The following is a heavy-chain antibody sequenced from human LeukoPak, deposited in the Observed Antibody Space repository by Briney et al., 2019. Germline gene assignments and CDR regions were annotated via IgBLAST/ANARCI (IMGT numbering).Heavy chain of an antibody. CDR3: AKQLYSSSSIAFDI. J-gene: IGHJ3*02. D-gene: IGHD6-6*01. CDR1: GYSFTSYW. Sequence: GESLKISCKGSGYSFTSYWIGWVRQMPGKGLEWVGIIAFGDSDSRYSPSFQGQGTISADKSISTAYLQWSSLKASDTAMYYCAKQLYSSSSIAFDIWGQGTMVTVSS. V-gene: IGHV5-51*01. CDR2: IAFGDSDS.